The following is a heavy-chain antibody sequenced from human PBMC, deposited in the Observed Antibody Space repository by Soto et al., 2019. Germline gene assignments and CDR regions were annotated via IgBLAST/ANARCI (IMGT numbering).Heavy chain of an antibody. CDR1: GGTFSSYA. Sequence: GASVKVSCKASGGTFSSYAISWVRQAPGQGLEWMGGIIPIFGTANYAQKFQGRVTITADESTSTAYMELSSLRSDDTAVYYCAGAMVVLSYYDSSDQEGAFDIWGQGTMVTVSS. CDR2: IIPIFGTA. V-gene: IGHV1-69*13. J-gene: IGHJ3*02. CDR3: AGAMVVLSYYDSSDQEGAFDI. D-gene: IGHD3-22*01.